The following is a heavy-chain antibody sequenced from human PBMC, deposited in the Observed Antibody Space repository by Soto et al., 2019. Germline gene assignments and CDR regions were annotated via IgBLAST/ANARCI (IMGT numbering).Heavy chain of an antibody. V-gene: IGHV4-59*08. J-gene: IGHJ6*02. Sequence: SSETLSLTCTVSGGSISSYYWSWIRQPPGKGLEWIGYIYYSGSTNYNPSLKSRVTISVDTSKNQFSLKLSSVTAADTAVYYCARKILDYYDSSGYYNYYYGMDVWGQGTTVTVSS. CDR2: IYYSGST. CDR1: GGSISSYY. D-gene: IGHD3-22*01. CDR3: ARKILDYYDSSGYYNYYYGMDV.